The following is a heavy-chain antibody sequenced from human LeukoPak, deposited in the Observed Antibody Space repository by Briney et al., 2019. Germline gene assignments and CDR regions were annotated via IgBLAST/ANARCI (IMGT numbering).Heavy chain of an antibody. D-gene: IGHD5-18*01. CDR3: ARTGYNYGTPLNY. J-gene: IGHJ4*02. CDR2: ISPGHAT. V-gene: IGHV3-23*01. Sequence: SGGSLRLPCAASGFSFSNYDMTWVRQAPGEGLEWVSSISPGHATFYADSVKGRFSISRDNSRNMLYLQMSSLRAEDTAVYYCARTGYNYGTPLNYWGQGTLVTVSS. CDR1: GFSFSNYD.